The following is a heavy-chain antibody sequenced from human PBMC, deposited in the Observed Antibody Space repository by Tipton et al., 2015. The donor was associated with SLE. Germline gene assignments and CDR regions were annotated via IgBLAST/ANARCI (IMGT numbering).Heavy chain of an antibody. Sequence: TLSLTCAVSGYSISSGYYWGWIRQPPGKGLEWIGSIYYSGSTYYNPSLKSRVTISVDTSKNQFSLKLSSVTAADTAVYYCARPAGTVDYWGQGTLVTVSS. V-gene: IGHV4-38-2*01. CDR3: ARPAGTVDY. D-gene: IGHD6-13*01. J-gene: IGHJ4*02. CDR1: GYSISSGYY. CDR2: IYYSGST.